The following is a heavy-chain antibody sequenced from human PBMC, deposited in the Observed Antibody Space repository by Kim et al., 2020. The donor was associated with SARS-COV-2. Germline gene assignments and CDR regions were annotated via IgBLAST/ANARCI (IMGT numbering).Heavy chain of an antibody. V-gene: IGHV4-31*03. J-gene: IGHJ5*02. CDR2: IYYSGST. CDR1: GGSISSGGYY. D-gene: IGHD3-10*01. Sequence: SDTLSLTCTVSGGSISSGGYYWSWIRQHPGKGLEWIGYIYYSGSTYYNPSLKSRVTISVDTSKNQFSLKLSSVTAADTAVYYCARVGTMVRGVLNWFDPWGQGTLVTVSS. CDR3: ARVGTMVRGVLNWFDP.